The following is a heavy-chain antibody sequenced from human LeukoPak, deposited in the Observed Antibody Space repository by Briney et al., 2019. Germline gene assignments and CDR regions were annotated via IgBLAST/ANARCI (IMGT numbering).Heavy chain of an antibody. V-gene: IGHV1-8*01. Sequence: ASVKVSCKASGYTFTSYDINWVRQATGQGLEWMGWMNPNSGNTGYAQKFQGRVTMTRNTSISTAYMELSSLRSEDTAVYYCARDGNYYGSGSYPYWGQGTLVTVSS. CDR1: GYTFTSYD. CDR3: ARDGNYYGSGSYPY. D-gene: IGHD3-10*01. CDR2: MNPNSGNT. J-gene: IGHJ4*02.